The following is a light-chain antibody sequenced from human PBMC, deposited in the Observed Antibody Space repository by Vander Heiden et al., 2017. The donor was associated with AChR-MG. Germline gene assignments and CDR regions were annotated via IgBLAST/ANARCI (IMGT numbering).Light chain of an antibody. CDR2: AAS. V-gene: IGKV1-39*01. J-gene: IGKJ1*01. CDR3: QQTDSTPPWT. CDR1: QSISSY. Sequence: DIQMTQSPSSLSASVGDRVTITCRASQSISSYLNWYQQKPGEAPKLLIYAASSLQSGVPSRFSGSGSGTDFTLTISSLQPEDFATYYCQQTDSTPPWTFGQGTKVEIK.